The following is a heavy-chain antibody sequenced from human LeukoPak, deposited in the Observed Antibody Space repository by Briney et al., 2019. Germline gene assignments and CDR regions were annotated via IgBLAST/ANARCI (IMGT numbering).Heavy chain of an antibody. CDR2: INGDGRNI. CDR1: GFTFSSYW. V-gene: IGHV3-74*01. Sequence: GGSLRLSCVASGFTFSSYWMHWVRQDPRKGLVWVSRINGDGRNINYADSVRGRFTISRDSAKNSLYLQMNSLRAEDTALYHCARDLYGFGAFDIWGQGTMVTVSS. D-gene: IGHD4-17*01. J-gene: IGHJ3*02. CDR3: ARDLYGFGAFDI.